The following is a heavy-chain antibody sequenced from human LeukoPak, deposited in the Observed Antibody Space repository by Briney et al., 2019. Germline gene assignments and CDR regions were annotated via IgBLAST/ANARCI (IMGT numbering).Heavy chain of an antibody. CDR3: TTGGPRADN. CDR1: GFTFSNAW. CDR2: IKSKTDGGAT. V-gene: IGHV3-15*01. Sequence: PGGSLRLSCAASGFTFSNAWMSWVRPAPGKGLEGVGRIKSKTDGGATDYTAPVKDRFTVSGDDSKNTLYLQMNSLTTEDTAVYYCTTGGPRADNWGQGTVVTVSS. D-gene: IGHD5-12*01. J-gene: IGHJ4*02.